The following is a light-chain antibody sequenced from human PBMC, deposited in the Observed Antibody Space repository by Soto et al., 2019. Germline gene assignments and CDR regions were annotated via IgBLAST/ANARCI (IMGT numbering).Light chain of an antibody. CDR3: QVWDSSSDHVV. Sequence: SYELTQPPSVSVAPGKTARISCGGNNIGSNSVHWYQQKPGQASVLVIYYASDRPSGIPERFSGSNSGNTATLTISRVEAGDEADYYCQVWDSSSDHVVFGGGTKRTVL. J-gene: IGLJ2*01. CDR1: NIGSNS. CDR2: YAS. V-gene: IGLV3-21*04.